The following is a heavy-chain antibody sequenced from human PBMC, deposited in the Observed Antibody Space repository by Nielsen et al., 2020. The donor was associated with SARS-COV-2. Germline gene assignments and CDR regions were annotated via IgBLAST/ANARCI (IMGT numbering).Heavy chain of an antibody. CDR1: GGSIESYEHY. Sequence: SETLSLTCSVSGGSIESYEHYWSWIRQSPGKGLEWIGYIYYSGSTYYNPSLESRVTISVDTSTNQFSLRLNSVTAADTAVYYCARGPFLWFGELLYLDYWGQGTLVTVSS. CDR2: IYYSGST. J-gene: IGHJ4*02. CDR3: ARGPFLWFGELLYLDY. V-gene: IGHV4-30-4*01. D-gene: IGHD3-10*01.